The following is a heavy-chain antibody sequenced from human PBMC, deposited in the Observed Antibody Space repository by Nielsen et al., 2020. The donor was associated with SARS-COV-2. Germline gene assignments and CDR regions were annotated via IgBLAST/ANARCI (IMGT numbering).Heavy chain of an antibody. Sequence: WVRQAPGQRLEWMGWMNPNSGNTGYAQKFQGRVTMTRNTSISTAYMELSSLRSEDTAVYYCARHNSPTIFGVVIETSGMDVWGQGTTVTVSS. V-gene: IGHV1-8*01. J-gene: IGHJ6*02. D-gene: IGHD3-3*01. CDR2: MNPNSGNT. CDR3: ARHNSPTIFGVVIETSGMDV.